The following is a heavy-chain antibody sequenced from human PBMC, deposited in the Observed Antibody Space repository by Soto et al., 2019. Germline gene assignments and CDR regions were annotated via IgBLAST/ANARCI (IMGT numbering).Heavy chain of an antibody. D-gene: IGHD1-7*01. V-gene: IGHV3-23*01. CDR1: GITSGSYA. CDR2: IGGNGGST. Sequence: GGSLRLSCAVSGITSGSYAMTWVRQAPGKGLEWVSTIGGNGGSTYYADSVKGRFTISRDNSKNIVFLQMNSLRAEDTAVYFCGKDPRLELRNVDSWGQGTLVTVSS. J-gene: IGHJ5*01. CDR3: GKDPRLELRNVDS.